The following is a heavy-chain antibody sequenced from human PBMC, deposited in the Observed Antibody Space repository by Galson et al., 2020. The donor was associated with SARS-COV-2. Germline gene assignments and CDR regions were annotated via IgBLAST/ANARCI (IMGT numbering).Heavy chain of an antibody. CDR1: GFIFSNYW. D-gene: IGHD6-13*01. V-gene: IGHV3-7*01. CDR2: IKQDGSEK. J-gene: IGHJ4*02. CDR3: SSHGTFDY. Sequence: TGGSLRLSCAASGFIFSNYWMSWVRQAPGKGLEWVANIKQDGSEKNYVDSVKGRFTISRDNSKNSLYLQMDSLRADDTAVYYCSSHGTFDYGGQGILVTVSS.